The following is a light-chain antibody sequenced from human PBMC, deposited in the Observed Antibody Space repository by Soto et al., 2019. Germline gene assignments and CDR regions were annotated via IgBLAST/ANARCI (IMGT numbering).Light chain of an antibody. Sequence: PGGRATLSCRASQSVSTHLAWYQQKPGQAPRLLIYDASNRATGFPARFSGSGSGTDFTLTISSLEPEDFAVYYCQQRSNWPLTFGGGTKVEIK. CDR3: QQRSNWPLT. J-gene: IGKJ4*01. CDR2: DAS. CDR1: QSVSTH. V-gene: IGKV3-11*01.